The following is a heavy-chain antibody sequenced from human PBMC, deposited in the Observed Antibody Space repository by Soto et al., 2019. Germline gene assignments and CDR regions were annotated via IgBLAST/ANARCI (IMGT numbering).Heavy chain of an antibody. CDR1: GGSISTSNYY. Sequence: SETLSLTCTVSGGSISTSNYYWGWVRQPPGKGLEWIGNIYYSGTTYYNPSLKSRVTISVDTSKNQFSLKLNSVTAADTAVYFCATFVVPASRRTDFDFWGPGILVTVSS. CDR3: ATFVVPASRRTDFDF. D-gene: IGHD2-21*02. CDR2: IYYSGTT. V-gene: IGHV4-39*01. J-gene: IGHJ4*02.